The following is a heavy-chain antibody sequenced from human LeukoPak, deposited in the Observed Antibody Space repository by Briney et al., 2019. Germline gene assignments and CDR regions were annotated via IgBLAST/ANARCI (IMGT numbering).Heavy chain of an antibody. CDR1: GGTFSSYA. V-gene: IGHV1-69*06. CDR3: GYDSSGSGGWFDP. Sequence: GASVKVSCKASGGTFSSYAISWVRQAPGQGLEWMGGIIPIFGTANYAQKFQGRVTITADKSTSTAYMELSSLRSEDTAVYYCGYDSSGSGGWFDPWGQGTLVTVSS. D-gene: IGHD3-22*01. J-gene: IGHJ5*02. CDR2: IIPIFGTA.